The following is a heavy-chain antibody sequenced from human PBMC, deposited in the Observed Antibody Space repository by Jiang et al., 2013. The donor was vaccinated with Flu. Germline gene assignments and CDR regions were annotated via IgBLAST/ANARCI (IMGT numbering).Heavy chain of an antibody. V-gene: IGHV2-26*01. CDR3: ARIRSPYYDFWSGPGGFDP. Sequence: KPTQTLTLTCTVSGFSLSNARMGVSWIRQPPGKALEWLAHIFSNDEKSYSTSLKSRLTISKDTSKSQVVLTMTNMDPVDTATYYCARIRSPYYDFWSGPGGFDPWGQGTLVTVSS. CDR2: IFSNDEK. D-gene: IGHD3-3*01. J-gene: IGHJ5*02. CDR1: GFSLSNARMG.